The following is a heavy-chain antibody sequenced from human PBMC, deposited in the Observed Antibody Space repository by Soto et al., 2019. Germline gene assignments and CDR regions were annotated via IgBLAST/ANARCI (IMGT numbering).Heavy chain of an antibody. CDR3: ARKLGPVEWFFGWFDT. J-gene: IGHJ3*02. CDR2: LYYSGST. V-gene: IGHV4-59*01. D-gene: IGHD3-3*01. Sequence: SETLSLTCTVSGGSISSYFWSWIRQPPGKGLEWIGFLYYSGSTNYNPSLKRRVTMSVDTSKNQFSLKLTSVTAADTAVYYCARKLGPVEWFFGWFDTWGQGTMVTVSS. CDR1: GGSISSYF.